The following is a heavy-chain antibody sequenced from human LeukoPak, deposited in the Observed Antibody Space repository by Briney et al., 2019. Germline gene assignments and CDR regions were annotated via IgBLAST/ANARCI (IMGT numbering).Heavy chain of an antibody. CDR3: AKVFYTSSFDF. D-gene: IGHD2/OR15-2a*01. V-gene: IGHV3-23*01. CDR2: ISDRGDKT. CDR1: TTFA. J-gene: IGHJ4*02. Sequence: GGSLRLSCAAFTTFAMSWVRQAPGRGLAWVSVISDRGDKTHYADSVRGRFTISRDNSKKTVSLQMNGLRVDDTAVYFCAKVFYTSSFDFSGQGILVTVPP.